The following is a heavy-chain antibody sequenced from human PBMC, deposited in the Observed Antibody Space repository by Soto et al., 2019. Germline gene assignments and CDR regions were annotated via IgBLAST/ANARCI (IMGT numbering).Heavy chain of an antibody. CDR3: AKSATPYYYYGMDV. Sequence: QVQLVESGGGVVQPGRSLRLSCAASGFTFSSYGMHWVRQAPGKGLEWVAVISYDGSNKYYADSVKGRFTISRDNSKNTRYLQMNSLGAEDTAVYYCAKSATPYYYYGMDVWGQGTTVTVSS. CDR2: ISYDGSNK. D-gene: IGHD5-12*01. J-gene: IGHJ6*02. V-gene: IGHV3-30*18. CDR1: GFTFSSYG.